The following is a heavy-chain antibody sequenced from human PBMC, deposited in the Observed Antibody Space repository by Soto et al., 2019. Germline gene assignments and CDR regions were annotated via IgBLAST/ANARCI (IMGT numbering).Heavy chain of an antibody. Sequence: EVQLLESGGGLVQPGGSLRLSCAASGFTFSNYDMTWVRQAPGKGLEWVSSVSSSGSSTYYADSVKGRFTISRDNTKNTLYLNLSSLSRADTAVYFCARRDCGSGHNCEFGAAAFAYWGQGNLVTVTS. CDR3: ARRDCGSGHNCEFGAAAFAY. J-gene: IGHJ4*02. D-gene: IGHD3-3*01. CDR2: VSSSGSST. V-gene: IGHV3-23*01. CDR1: GFTFSNYD.